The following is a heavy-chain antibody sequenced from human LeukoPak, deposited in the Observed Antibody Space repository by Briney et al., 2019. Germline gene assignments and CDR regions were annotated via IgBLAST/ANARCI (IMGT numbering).Heavy chain of an antibody. CDR3: AREAWVSGDSKYRYYGIDV. CDR2: IDYSGST. V-gene: IGHV4-59*01. Sequence: SETLSLTCTVSGASIISYYWSWIRQPPGKGLEWIGYIDYSGSTNYTPSLKSRVTISVDTSKNQFSLKLSSVTAADTALYYCAREAWVSGDSKYRYYGIDVWGQGTTVTVSS. D-gene: IGHD4-17*01. CDR1: GASIISYY. J-gene: IGHJ6*02.